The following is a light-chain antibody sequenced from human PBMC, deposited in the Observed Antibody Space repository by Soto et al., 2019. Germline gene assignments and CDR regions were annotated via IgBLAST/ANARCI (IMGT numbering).Light chain of an antibody. CDR1: QSISSSY. Sequence: EIVLTQSPGTLSLSPGERATLSCRASQSISSSYLGWYQQKPGQGPRLLIYDASNRATGIPARFSGSGSGTDFTLTISSLEPEDFAVYYCQQRSNWPPMYTFGQGTKVDIK. CDR2: DAS. V-gene: IGKV3-11*01. CDR3: QQRSNWPPMYT. J-gene: IGKJ2*01.